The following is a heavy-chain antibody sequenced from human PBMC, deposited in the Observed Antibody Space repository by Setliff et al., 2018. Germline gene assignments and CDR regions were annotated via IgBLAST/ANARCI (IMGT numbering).Heavy chain of an antibody. V-gene: IGHV1-69*13. CDR1: GYTFRNYA. CDR2: VMPIFGTT. CDR3: ARGPDYYANSGFYRIDY. D-gene: IGHD3-22*01. J-gene: IGHJ4*01. Sequence: ASVKVSCKASGYTFRNYAISWVRQAPGQGLEWMGGVMPIFGTTNYAQKFQGRVTLAADYMELSSLTSEDTAVYYCARGPDYYANSGFYRIDYWGHGTLVTVSS.